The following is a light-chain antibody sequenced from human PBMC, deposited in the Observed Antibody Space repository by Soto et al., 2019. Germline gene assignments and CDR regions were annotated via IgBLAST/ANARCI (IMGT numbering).Light chain of an antibody. Sequence: EIVLTQSPATLSLSPGERATLSCRASRSFASSYLAWYQHKPGQAPRLLIYAASSRATGIPDRFIGSGSGTDFTLTISRLEPDDSAVYYCQQFSSYPLTFGGGTKVDIK. J-gene: IGKJ4*01. CDR3: QQFSSYPLT. V-gene: IGKV3-20*01. CDR2: AAS. CDR1: RSFASSY.